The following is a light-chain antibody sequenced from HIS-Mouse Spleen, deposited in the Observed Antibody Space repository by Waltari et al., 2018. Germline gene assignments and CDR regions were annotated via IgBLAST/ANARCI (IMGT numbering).Light chain of an antibody. CDR1: ALPKKY. CDR2: EES. CDR3: YSTDSSGNHRV. J-gene: IGLJ2*01. V-gene: IGLV3-10*01. Sequence: SYELTQPPSVSVSPGQTARITCSGDALPKKYAYWYQQKSGQAPVLVIYEESKRPSGIREGLSGSSSGTMATLTISGAQVEDEADYYCYSTDSSGNHRVFGGGTKLTVL.